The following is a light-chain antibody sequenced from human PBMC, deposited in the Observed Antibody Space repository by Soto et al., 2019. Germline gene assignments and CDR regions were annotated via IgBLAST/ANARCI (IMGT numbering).Light chain of an antibody. J-gene: IGLJ1*01. Sequence: QSVLTQPPSVSAAPGQRVTISCSGSSSNIGKSHVSWYQHLPGTAPKLLIYDTDKRPSGIPDRLYGSKSGTAATLDITGLQTGDEADYYCATWDDSLSAAVFGPGTKVTVL. CDR2: DTD. V-gene: IGLV1-51*01. CDR1: SSNIGKSH. CDR3: ATWDDSLSAAV.